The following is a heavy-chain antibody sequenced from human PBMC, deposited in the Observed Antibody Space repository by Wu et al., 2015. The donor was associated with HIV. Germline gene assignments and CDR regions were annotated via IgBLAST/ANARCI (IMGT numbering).Heavy chain of an antibody. J-gene: IGHJ3*01. V-gene: IGHV1-2*02. CDR2: INPNSSDT. CDR1: GYTFTDYY. Sequence: QVQLVQSGAELKKPGASVKVSCKVSGYTFTDYYMHWVRQAPGLGLEWLGWINPNSSDTNYAQRFQGRVTMTRDTSLSTAYLELRRLRSDDTALYYCARAYCSGGGCYSDAFDLWSQGTMVTVSS. CDR3: ARAYCSGGGCYSDAFDL. D-gene: IGHD2-15*01.